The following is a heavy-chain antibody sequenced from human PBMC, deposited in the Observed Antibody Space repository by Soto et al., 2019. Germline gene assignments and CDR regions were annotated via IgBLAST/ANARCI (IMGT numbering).Heavy chain of an antibody. CDR2: VYYSGST. D-gene: IGHD6-19*01. CDR1: GGSVSSSSYY. V-gene: IGHV4-39*01. J-gene: IGHJ3*02. CDR3: ARFPKQWRFSGTFDAFDI. Sequence: PSETLSLTCTVSGGSVSSSSYYWGWVRQPPGKGLEWIGSVYYSGSTNYNPSLESRVTISVDTSKNQFSLKLSSVTAADTAVYYCARFPKQWRFSGTFDAFDIWGQGTMVTVSS.